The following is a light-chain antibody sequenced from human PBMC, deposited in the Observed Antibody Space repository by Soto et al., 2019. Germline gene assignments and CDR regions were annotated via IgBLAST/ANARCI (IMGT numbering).Light chain of an antibody. CDR1: SIDFGGYNA. CDR2: EVS. Sequence: SVLTQPASVSGSPGQTITISCTGTSIDFGGYNAVSWYQHHPGKAPKLIIYEVSHRPSGVSNRFSGYKSGNTASLTISGLQAEDEADYYCSSYTSTSTPCVFGTGTKVTVL. V-gene: IGLV2-14*01. J-gene: IGLJ1*01. CDR3: SSYTSTSTPCV.